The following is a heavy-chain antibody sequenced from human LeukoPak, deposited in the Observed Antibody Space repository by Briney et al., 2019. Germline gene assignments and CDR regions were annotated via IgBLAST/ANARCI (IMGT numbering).Heavy chain of an antibody. CDR1: GGSISSSSYY. J-gene: IGHJ4*02. CDR3: ARSNLVELRYFDWLSD. D-gene: IGHD3-9*01. Sequence: SETLSLTCTVSGGSISSSSYYWGWIRQPPGKGLEWIGSIYYRGSTNYNPSLKSRVTISVDTSKNQFSLKLSSVTAADTAVYYCARSNLVELRYFDWLSDWGQGTLVTVSS. V-gene: IGHV4-39*07. CDR2: IYYRGST.